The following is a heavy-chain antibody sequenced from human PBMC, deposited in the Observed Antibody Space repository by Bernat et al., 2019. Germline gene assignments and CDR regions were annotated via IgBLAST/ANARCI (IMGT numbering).Heavy chain of an antibody. CDR3: GRDVVRAHVFEV. Sequence: QLQLQESGPGLVKPSETLSPSCTVSGDSISSSSYYWGWIRQPPGKGLEWIGSIDYSGSTYYNPSLQSRVTIPVDTSKNQFSLKLNFVTAADTAVYYCGRDVVRAHVFEVWGQGTMVAVSS. D-gene: IGHD2-21*01. CDR2: IDYSGST. J-gene: IGHJ3*01. CDR1: GDSISSSSYY. V-gene: IGHV4-39*02.